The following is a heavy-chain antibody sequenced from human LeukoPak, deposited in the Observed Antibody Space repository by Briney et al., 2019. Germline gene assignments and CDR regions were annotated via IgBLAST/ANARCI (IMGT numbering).Heavy chain of an antibody. CDR3: AREVMGLYYFDY. D-gene: IGHD2-8*01. J-gene: IGHJ4*02. CDR1: GYTFTSYG. Sequence: ASVKVSCKASGYTFTSYGISWVRQAPGQGLEWMGWISAYNGNTNYAQKLQGRVTMTTDTSTSTAYMELSRLRSDDTAVYYCAREVMGLYYFDYWGQGTLVTVSS. CDR2: ISAYNGNT. V-gene: IGHV1-18*01.